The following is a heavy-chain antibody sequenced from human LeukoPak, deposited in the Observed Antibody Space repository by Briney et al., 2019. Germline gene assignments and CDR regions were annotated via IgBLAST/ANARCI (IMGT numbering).Heavy chain of an antibody. Sequence: AGSLRLSCSASGFTFSNYAMHWVRQAPGKGLEYVSGINDNGGTTHYADSVKGRFTISRDDSKYTLYLQMSGLRTDDTAMYHCVKDLSGSYTFDYWGQGTLVTVSS. CDR1: GFTFSNYA. CDR2: INDNGGTT. D-gene: IGHD1-26*01. J-gene: IGHJ4*02. V-gene: IGHV3-64D*09. CDR3: VKDLSGSYTFDY.